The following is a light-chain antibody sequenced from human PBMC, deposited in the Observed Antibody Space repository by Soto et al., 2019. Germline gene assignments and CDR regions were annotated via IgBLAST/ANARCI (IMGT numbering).Light chain of an antibody. V-gene: IGLV1-51*02. Sequence: QSALTQPPSVSAAPGQTVTISCSGSSSNIGNNYVSWYQQLPGTAPKLLIYENSNRPSGIPDRFSGSKSGTSATLGITGLQTGDEADYYCETWDSSLSGWVFGGGTKVTVL. CDR2: ENS. J-gene: IGLJ3*02. CDR1: SSNIGNNY. CDR3: ETWDSSLSGWV.